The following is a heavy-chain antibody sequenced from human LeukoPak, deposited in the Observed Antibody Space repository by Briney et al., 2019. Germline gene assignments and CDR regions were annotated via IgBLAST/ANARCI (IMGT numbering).Heavy chain of an antibody. CDR3: ARGVGDYNPFDY. J-gene: IGHJ4*02. D-gene: IGHD4-11*01. Sequence: GGSLRLSCAASGFTVSANYMSWVRQAPGKGLEWVSVIYGGGTTYYADSVKGRFIISRDNSKNTLYLQMNSLRAEDTAVYYCARGVGDYNPFDYWGQGTLVTVSS. CDR1: GFTVSANY. V-gene: IGHV3-66*01. CDR2: IYGGGTT.